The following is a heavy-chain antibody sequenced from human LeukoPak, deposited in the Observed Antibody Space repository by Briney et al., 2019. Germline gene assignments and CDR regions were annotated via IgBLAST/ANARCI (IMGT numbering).Heavy chain of an antibody. D-gene: IGHD2/OR15-2a*01. CDR3: ARRNTADASIDF. Sequence: PSETLSLTCTVSGGSMSGHWWSWIRRSPGKGLEWIGDIFYSGGTNNNSPLKSRLTISLDTSKNQFSLKLSSVTAADTAMYYCARRNTADASIDFWGQGILVIASS. V-gene: IGHV4-59*08. CDR1: GGSMSGHW. CDR2: IFYSGGT. J-gene: IGHJ4*02.